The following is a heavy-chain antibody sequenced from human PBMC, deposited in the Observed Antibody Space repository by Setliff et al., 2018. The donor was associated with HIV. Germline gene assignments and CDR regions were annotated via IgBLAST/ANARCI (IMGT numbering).Heavy chain of an antibody. D-gene: IGHD1-1*01. Sequence: ASVKVSCKASGYTFTDYYVHWLRQAPGQGLEWMGWINPNSGGTNCPQKFQGRVTMTRDTSINTAYMEFSSLRSDDTAVYYCARQLSNSLESWGQGTLVTVSS. CDR1: GYTFTDYY. V-gene: IGHV1-2*02. CDR2: INPNSGGT. J-gene: IGHJ4*02. CDR3: ARQLSNSLES.